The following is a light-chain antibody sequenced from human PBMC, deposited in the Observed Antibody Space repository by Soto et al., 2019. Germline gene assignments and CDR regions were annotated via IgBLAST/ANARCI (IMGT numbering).Light chain of an antibody. V-gene: IGKV2-28*01. J-gene: IGKJ1*01. CDR2: LGS. CDR3: MQALQTPV. Sequence: DIVMTQSPLSLPVTPGEPASISCRSSQSLLHSNGYNYLDWYLQKPGQSPQLLIYLGSNRASGVPDRFRGSGSGTDFTLKISRVEAEDVGVYYCMQALQTPVFGQGTKVEIK. CDR1: QSLLHSNGYNY.